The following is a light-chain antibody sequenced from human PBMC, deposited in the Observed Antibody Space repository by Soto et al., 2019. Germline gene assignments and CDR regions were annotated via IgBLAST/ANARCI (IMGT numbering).Light chain of an antibody. CDR2: AAS. J-gene: IGKJ2*01. CDR1: QGIRTV. CDR3: LQDYNYPRT. Sequence: AIQMTQSPSSLSASVGDRVTITCRASQGIRTVLAWYQQKAGKAPQLLIYAASSLQSGVPSRFSGSGSGTDFTRTISSLQPEDFATYYCLQDYNYPRTFGQGTKLEIK. V-gene: IGKV1-6*01.